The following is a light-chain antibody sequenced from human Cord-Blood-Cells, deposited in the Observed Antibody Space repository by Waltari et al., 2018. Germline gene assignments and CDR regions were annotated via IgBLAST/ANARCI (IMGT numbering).Light chain of an antibody. Sequence: DIVMSQTPLSLCLTPGQPASFSCMSSQSLLPSDGRTYLYWYLQKPGQSPQLLIYEVSIRFSGLQDRCRGSGSATAFALKVSRVEAEDVGVYYCMESIQLLWTFRQGTKV. CDR2: EVS. CDR3: MESIQLLWT. J-gene: IGKJ1*01. V-gene: IGKV2D-29*02. CDR1: QSLLPSDGRTY.